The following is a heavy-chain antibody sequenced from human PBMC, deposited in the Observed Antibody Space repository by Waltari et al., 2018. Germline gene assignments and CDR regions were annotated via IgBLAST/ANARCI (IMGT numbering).Heavy chain of an antibody. D-gene: IGHD2-15*01. CDR3: AKISLHREGYS. V-gene: IGHV4-4*02. CDR1: GDSISSLSW. J-gene: IGHJ4*02. Sequence: QLQESCPGLVESSGTLSLTCTVPGDSISSLSWWTWVRQPPGKGLEWIGEVFQSGSANYSPSLKSRVTLSVDKSTNQFFLTLNSVTAADTAMYYCAKISLHREGYSWGQGTLVTV. CDR2: VFQSGSA.